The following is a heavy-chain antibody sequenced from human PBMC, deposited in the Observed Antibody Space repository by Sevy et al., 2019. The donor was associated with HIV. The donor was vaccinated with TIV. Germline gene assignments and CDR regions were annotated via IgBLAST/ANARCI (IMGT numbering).Heavy chain of an antibody. D-gene: IGHD2-8*01. CDR2: IGYDGSNK. J-gene: IGHJ4*02. CDR1: GFAPSTYG. CDR3: ARDPRMYGDYLLAYFDY. Sequence: GGSLRLSCAASGFAPSTYGMHWVRQAPGKGLEWVAVIGYDGSNKYYAHSVKGRFSISRDNSRNTLFLQMDNLRAEDTAVYYCARDPRMYGDYLLAYFDYWGQGTLVTVSS. V-gene: IGHV3-33*01.